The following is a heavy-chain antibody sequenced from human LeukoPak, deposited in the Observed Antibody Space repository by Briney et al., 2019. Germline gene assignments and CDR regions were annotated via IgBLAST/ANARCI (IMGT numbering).Heavy chain of an antibody. CDR2: IFHSGST. CDR1: GGSISSYY. J-gene: IGHJ3*02. CDR3: ARRLSSGYDYENAFDI. D-gene: IGHD5-12*01. Sequence: SETLSLTCTVSGGSISSYYWSWIRQPPRKGLEWIGYIFHSGSTNYNPSLKSRVTISVDTSKNQFSLKLSSVTAADTAVYYCARRLSSGYDYENAFDIWGQGTIVTVSS. V-gene: IGHV4-59*08.